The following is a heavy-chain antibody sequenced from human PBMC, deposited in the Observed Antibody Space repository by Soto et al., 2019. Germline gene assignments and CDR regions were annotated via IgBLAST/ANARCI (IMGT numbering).Heavy chain of an antibody. V-gene: IGHV4-4*02. CDR1: GGSVSDDNW. Sequence: QVQLQESGPGLVKPSGTLSLTCAVSGGSVSDDNWWSWVRQSPGKGLEWIGEIYHNGRTNYNPSPKSRVTIAVDQSKYQFFLRLTSVTDADTAVYYCVRVATNYIGWGYWHFDLWGRGTLVTVSS. CDR3: VRVATNYIGWGYWHFDL. J-gene: IGHJ2*01. D-gene: IGHD3-10*01. CDR2: IYHNGRT.